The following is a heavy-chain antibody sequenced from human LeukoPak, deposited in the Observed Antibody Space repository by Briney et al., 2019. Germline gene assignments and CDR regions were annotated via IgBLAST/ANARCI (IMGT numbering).Heavy chain of an antibody. CDR2: LLKSGTT. CDR3: ARLRGGVQLWAD. J-gene: IGHJ4*02. CDR1: GGSIGSSNYY. Sequence: SETLPLTCTVSGGSIGSSNYYWGWIRQSPGMGLEWIVTLLKSGTTYYNPTLQSRVTISVDTSKNHFSLKLTSVTAADTAVYYCARLRGGVQLWADWGQGALVTVSS. V-gene: IGHV4-39*02. D-gene: IGHD5-18*01.